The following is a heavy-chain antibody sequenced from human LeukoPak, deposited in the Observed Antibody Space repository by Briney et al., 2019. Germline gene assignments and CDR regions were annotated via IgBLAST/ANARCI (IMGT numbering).Heavy chain of an antibody. D-gene: IGHD6-13*01. CDR1: GFTFSSYA. V-gene: IGHV3-23*01. J-gene: IGHJ3*02. Sequence: GGSLRLSCAASGFTFSSYAMSWVRQAPGKGLEWVSAISGSGGSTYYADSVKGRFTISRDNAKNSLYLQMNSLRAEDTAVYYCARDLSSSWYKGGAFDIWGQGTMVTVSS. CDR3: ARDLSSSWYKGGAFDI. CDR2: ISGSGGST.